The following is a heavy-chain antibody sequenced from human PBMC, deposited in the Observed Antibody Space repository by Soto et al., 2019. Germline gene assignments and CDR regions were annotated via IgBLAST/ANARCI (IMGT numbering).Heavy chain of an antibody. Sequence: SVKVSCKASGFTFTSSAVQWVRQARGQRLEWIGWIVVGSGNTNYAQKFQERVTITRDMSTSTAYMELSSLRSEDTAVYYCAASTIRTNIVAGYWGQGTLVTVS. D-gene: IGHD5-12*01. CDR1: GFTFTSSA. CDR2: IVVGSGNT. CDR3: AASTIRTNIVAGY. V-gene: IGHV1-58*01. J-gene: IGHJ4*02.